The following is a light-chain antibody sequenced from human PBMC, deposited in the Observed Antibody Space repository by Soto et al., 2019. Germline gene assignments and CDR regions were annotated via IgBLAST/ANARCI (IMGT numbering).Light chain of an antibody. Sequence: DIQMTQSPSSLSASVGDRVTITCRASQSISSYLNWYQQKPGKAPKLLIYAASSLQSGVPSRFSGSGSGTDFTLTISSLQPEDFAVYYCQQYGSSPPTTFGQGTKVEIK. CDR2: AAS. J-gene: IGKJ1*01. CDR1: QSISSY. V-gene: IGKV1-39*01. CDR3: QQYGSSPPTT.